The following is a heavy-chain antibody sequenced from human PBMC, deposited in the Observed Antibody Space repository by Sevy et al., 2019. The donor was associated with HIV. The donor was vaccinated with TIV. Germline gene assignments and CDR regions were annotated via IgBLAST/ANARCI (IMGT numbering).Heavy chain of an antibody. V-gene: IGHV3-23*01. CDR1: GFTFSSYA. J-gene: IGHJ4*02. CDR3: AKDLMNYDILTGYYTDY. D-gene: IGHD3-9*01. Sequence: GGSLRLSCAASGFTFSSYAMSWVRQAPGKGLEWVSAISGSGGSTYYADSVKGRFTISRDNSKNTLYLQMNSLRAEDTAVYYCAKDLMNYDILTGYYTDYWGQGTLVTVSS. CDR2: ISGSGGST.